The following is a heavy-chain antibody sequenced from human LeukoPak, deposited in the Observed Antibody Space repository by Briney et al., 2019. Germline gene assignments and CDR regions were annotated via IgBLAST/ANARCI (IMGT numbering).Heavy chain of an antibody. J-gene: IGHJ6*03. CDR1: GGSFSGYY. Sequence: PSETLSLTCAVYGGSFSGYYWSWIRQPPGKGLEWIGEINHSGSTNYNPSLKSRVTISVDTSKNQFSLKLSSVTAADTAVYYCASLLPPRLADYYMDVWGKGTTVTVSS. D-gene: IGHD2-21*01. CDR3: ASLLPPRLADYYMDV. V-gene: IGHV4-34*01. CDR2: INHSGST.